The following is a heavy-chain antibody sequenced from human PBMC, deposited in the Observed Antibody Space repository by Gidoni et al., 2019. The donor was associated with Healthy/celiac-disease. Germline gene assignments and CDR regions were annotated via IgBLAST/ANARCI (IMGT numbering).Heavy chain of an antibody. V-gene: IGHV4-34*01. D-gene: IGHD3-10*01. CDR2: INHSGST. Sequence: QVQLQQWGAGLLKPSEPLSLTCAVYGGSFSGYYWSWIRQPPGKGLEWIGEINHSGSTNYYPSLKSRVTISVDTSKNQFSLKLSSVTAADTAVYYCARVTMVYGMDVWGQGTTVTVSS. CDR3: ARVTMVYGMDV. CDR1: GGSFSGYY. J-gene: IGHJ6*02.